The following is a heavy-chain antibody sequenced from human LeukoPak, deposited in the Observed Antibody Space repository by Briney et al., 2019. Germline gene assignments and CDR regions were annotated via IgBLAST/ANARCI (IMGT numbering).Heavy chain of an antibody. CDR2: IYTSGST. D-gene: IGHD1-1*01. CDR1: GGSISSGSYY. Sequence: SETLSLTCTVSGGSISSGSYYWSWIRQPAGKGLEWIGRIYTSGSTNYNPSLKSRVTMSVDTSKNQFSLKLSSVTAADTAVYYCARDRGTWDDDGFDYWGQGTLVTVSS. CDR3: ARDRGTWDDDGFDY. V-gene: IGHV4-61*02. J-gene: IGHJ4*02.